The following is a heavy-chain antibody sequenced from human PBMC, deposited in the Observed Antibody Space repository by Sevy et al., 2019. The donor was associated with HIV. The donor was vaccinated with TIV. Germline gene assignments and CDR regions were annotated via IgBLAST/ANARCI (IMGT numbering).Heavy chain of an antibody. CDR1: GDTFSSYA. J-gene: IGHJ4*02. Sequence: ASVKVSCKASGDTFSSYAISWVRQAPGQGLEWMGRIIPVFGTANYVQKFQGRVTITADESTSTAYMELNSLTSEDTAVYYCARLPRVHSSGLYTDSWGQGTLVTVSS. V-gene: IGHV1-69*13. CDR2: IIPVFGTA. CDR3: ARLPRVHSSGLYTDS. D-gene: IGHD3-22*01.